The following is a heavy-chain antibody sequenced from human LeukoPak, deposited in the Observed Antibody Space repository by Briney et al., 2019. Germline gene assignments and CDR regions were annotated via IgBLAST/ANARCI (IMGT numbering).Heavy chain of an antibody. CDR3: AKDLRSSWYYYYGMDV. D-gene: IGHD6-13*01. CDR1: GFTFSSYA. J-gene: IGHJ6*02. Sequence: PGGSLRLSCAASGFTFSSYAMTWVRQAPGKGLEWVSVISGSGDSTYYADSVKGRFTISRDNSKNTLYLQMNSLRAEDTAVYYCAKDLRSSWYYYYGMDVWGQGTTVTVSS. CDR2: ISGSGDST. V-gene: IGHV3-23*01.